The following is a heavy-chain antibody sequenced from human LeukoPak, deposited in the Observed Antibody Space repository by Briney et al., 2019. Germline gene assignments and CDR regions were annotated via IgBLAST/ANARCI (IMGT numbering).Heavy chain of an antibody. CDR3: VRRHDY. V-gene: IGHV3-53*01. Sequence: PGGSLRLSCVVSGFDVNDNFMNWVRQAPGQGLEWVSIIYASGGTYHAESVKGRFNAFRDTSKNTIFLQMNNLRADDTAVYYCVRRHDYWGQGTLVTVSS. CDR1: GFDVNDNF. CDR2: IYASGGT. J-gene: IGHJ4*02.